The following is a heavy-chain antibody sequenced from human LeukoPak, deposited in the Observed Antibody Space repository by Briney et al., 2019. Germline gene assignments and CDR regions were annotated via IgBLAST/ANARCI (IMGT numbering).Heavy chain of an antibody. D-gene: IGHD3-22*01. CDR3: ATKRYYYDSSGYYLFDY. CDR2: INVSGGST. CDR1: GYTFTSYY. V-gene: IGHV1-46*01. J-gene: IGHJ4*02. Sequence: ASVKVSCKASGYTFTSYYMHWVRQAPGQGLEWMGIINVSGGSTSYAQKFQGRVTMTEDTSTDTAYMELSSLRSEDTAVYYCATKRYYYDSSGYYLFDYWGQGTLVTVSS.